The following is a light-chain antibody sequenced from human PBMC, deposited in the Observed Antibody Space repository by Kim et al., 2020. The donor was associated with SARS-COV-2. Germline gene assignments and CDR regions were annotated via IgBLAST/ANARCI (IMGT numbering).Light chain of an antibody. CDR1: QSISSW. V-gene: IGKV1-5*03. CDR3: QQYDTSFRT. J-gene: IGKJ1*01. CDR2: RAS. Sequence: DIQMTQSPSTLSASVGDRVTITCRASQSISSWLAWYQQKPGKAPKLLIYRASTLESGVPLRFIGSGSGTEFTLTISSLQPDDFATYYCQQYDTSFRTFGQGTKVEIK.